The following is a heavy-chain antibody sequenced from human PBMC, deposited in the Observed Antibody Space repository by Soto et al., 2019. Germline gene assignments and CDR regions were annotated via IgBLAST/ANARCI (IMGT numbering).Heavy chain of an antibody. V-gene: IGHV4-59*01. D-gene: IGHD3-3*01. Sequence: SETLSLTCTVSGCSIGSYYWSWVRQRPGKGLEWIGYIYYSGSTNYNPSLKSRVTISVDTSKNQFSLKLNSVTVADTAVYYCARGTIFGVVLYCFDGWGQGTLVTVAS. CDR3: ARGTIFGVVLYCFDG. J-gene: IGHJ4*01. CDR1: GCSIGSYY. CDR2: IYYSGST.